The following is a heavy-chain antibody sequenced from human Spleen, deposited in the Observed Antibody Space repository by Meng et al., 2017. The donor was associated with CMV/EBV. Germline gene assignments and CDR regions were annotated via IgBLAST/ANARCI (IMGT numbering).Heavy chain of an antibody. CDR1: GFTFTNYN. Sequence: GGSLRLSCAASGFTFTNYNMHWVRQAPGKGLEWVSSISSSSTYIYYADSVKGRFTISRDNAKNSLYLQMNSLRAEDTAVYYCARDVGRGGNYFYSGYLDYWGQGTLVTVSS. J-gene: IGHJ4*02. D-gene: IGHD3-16*01. V-gene: IGHV3-21*01. CDR3: ARDVGRGGNYFYSGYLDY. CDR2: ISSSSTYI.